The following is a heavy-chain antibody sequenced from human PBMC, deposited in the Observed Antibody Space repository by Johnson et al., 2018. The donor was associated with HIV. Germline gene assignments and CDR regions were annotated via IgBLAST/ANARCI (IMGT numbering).Heavy chain of an antibody. J-gene: IGHJ3*02. CDR2: INWNCGST. CDR1: GFTFDDYG. V-gene: IGHV3-20*04. Sequence: VQLVESWGGVVRPGGSLRLSCAASGFTFDDYGMSWVRQAPGKGLEWVSGINWNCGSTGYADSVKGRFTISRDNAKNSLYLQMNSLRAEDTALYYCARDTTMIVVSDAFDIWGQGTMVTVSS. CDR3: ARDTTMIVVSDAFDI. D-gene: IGHD3-22*01.